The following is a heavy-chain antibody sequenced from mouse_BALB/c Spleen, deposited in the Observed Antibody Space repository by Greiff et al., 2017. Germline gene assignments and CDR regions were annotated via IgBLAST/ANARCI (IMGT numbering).Heavy chain of an antibody. CDR1: GFTFSSYG. V-gene: IGHV5-6-3*01. D-gene: IGHD4-1*01. J-gene: IGHJ4*01. Sequence: EVMLVESGGGLVQPGGSLKLSCAASGFTFSSYGMSWVRQTPDKRLELVATINSNGGSTYYPDSVKGRFTISRDNTKKTLYLQMSSLRSEDTALYYCARHKLGYAMDYWGQGTSVTVSS. CDR3: ARHKLGYAMDY. CDR2: INSNGGST.